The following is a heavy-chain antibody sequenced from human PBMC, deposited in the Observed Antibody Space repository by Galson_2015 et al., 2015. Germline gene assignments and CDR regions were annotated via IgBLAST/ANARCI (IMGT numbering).Heavy chain of an antibody. CDR1: RFTVSTNY. D-gene: IGHD3-9*01. CDR2: IYSGGST. CDR3: ATVTKPLRYFDS. J-gene: IGHJ4*02. Sequence: SLRLSCAASRFTVSTNYMTWVRQAPGKGLEWLSIIYSGGSTYYADSVKGRFAISRDNSKNTLDLQMSSLRAEDTAVYYCATVTKPLRYFDSWGQGTLVTVSS. V-gene: IGHV3-53*01.